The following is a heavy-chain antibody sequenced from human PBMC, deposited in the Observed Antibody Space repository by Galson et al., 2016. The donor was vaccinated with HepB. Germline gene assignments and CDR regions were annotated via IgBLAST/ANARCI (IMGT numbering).Heavy chain of an antibody. J-gene: IGHJ5*02. V-gene: IGHV2-5*02. CDR2: VYWDDDK. Sequence: PALVKPTQTLTLTCTFSGFSLTTYGVGVGWIRQPPGRALEWLAVVYWDDDKRFSTSLKSRLTITKDTSKNQVVLTMTNMDPVDTGTYYCAHRGHDGSGRNWFDHWGQGTLVTVSS. CDR3: AHRGHDGSGRNWFDH. CDR1: GFSLTTYGVG. D-gene: IGHD3-22*01.